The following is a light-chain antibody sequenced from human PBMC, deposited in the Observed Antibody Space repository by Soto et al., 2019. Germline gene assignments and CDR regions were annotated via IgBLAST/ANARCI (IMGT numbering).Light chain of an antibody. J-gene: IGKJ1*01. CDR2: DSS. Sequence: EIVLTQSPATLSLSPGERATLSCRASQSVGNQLAWYQQKPGQAPRLLIYDSSNRATGIPGRFSGSGSGTDFTLTISSLEPEDFAVYYCQQRSNWPWTFRQGTKVEIK. CDR3: QQRSNWPWT. CDR1: QSVGNQ. V-gene: IGKV3-11*01.